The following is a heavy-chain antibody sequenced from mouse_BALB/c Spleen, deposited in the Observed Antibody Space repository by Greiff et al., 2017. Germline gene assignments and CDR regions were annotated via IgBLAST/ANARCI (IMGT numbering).Heavy chain of an antibody. J-gene: IGHJ2*01. V-gene: IGHV5-6-5*01. CDR3: ARGYPYFDY. CDR1: GFTFSSYA. Sequence: EVQRVESGGGLVKPGGSLKLSCAASGFTFSSYAMSWVRQTPEKRLEWVASISSGGSTYYPDSVKGRFTISRDNARNILYLQMSSLRSEDTAMYYCARGYPYFDYWGQGTTLTVSS. CDR2: ISSGGST.